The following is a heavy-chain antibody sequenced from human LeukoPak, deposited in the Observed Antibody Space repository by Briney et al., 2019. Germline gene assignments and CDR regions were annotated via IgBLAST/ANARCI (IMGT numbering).Heavy chain of an antibody. V-gene: IGHV3-23*01. Sequence: GGSLRLSCAASGFTFSSYAMSWVRQAPGKGLEWVSAISGSGGSTYYADSVKGRFTISRDNFKNTLYLQMNSLRAEDTAVYYCAKSYDILTGYYLFDYWGQGTLVTVSS. CDR2: ISGSGGST. CDR1: GFTFSSYA. J-gene: IGHJ4*02. D-gene: IGHD3-9*01. CDR3: AKSYDILTGYYLFDY.